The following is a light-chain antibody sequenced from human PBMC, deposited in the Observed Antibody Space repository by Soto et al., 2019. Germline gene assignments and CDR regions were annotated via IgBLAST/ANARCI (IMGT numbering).Light chain of an antibody. CDR1: SSNIGNNY. CDR3: GTWDSSLSVHV. CDR2: DNN. Sequence: QSVLTQPPSVPAAPGQKVTISCSGTSSNIGNNYVSWYQQLPGTAPKLLIYDNNKRPSGIPDRFSGSKSGTSATLGITGLQTGDEADYYCGTWDSSLSVHVFGTGTKVTV. J-gene: IGLJ1*01. V-gene: IGLV1-51*01.